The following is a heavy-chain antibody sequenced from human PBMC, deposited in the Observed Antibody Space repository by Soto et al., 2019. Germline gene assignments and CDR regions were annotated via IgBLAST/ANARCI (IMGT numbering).Heavy chain of an antibody. Sequence: SETLSLTCTVSGGSIINGDTYLNWIRQHPEKGLEWMGYINYRGTTNYNPALKSRILISIDTSKNQFSLRLTSVTAADTAVYYCARDAPGVAPYWGQGTLVAVSS. J-gene: IGHJ4*02. V-gene: IGHV4-31*03. CDR2: INYRGTT. D-gene: IGHD2-15*01. CDR1: GGSIINGDTY. CDR3: ARDAPGVAPY.